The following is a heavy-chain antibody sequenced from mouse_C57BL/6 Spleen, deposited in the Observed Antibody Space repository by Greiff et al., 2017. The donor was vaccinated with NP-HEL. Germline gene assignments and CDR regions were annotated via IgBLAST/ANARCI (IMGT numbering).Heavy chain of an antibody. CDR2: IWRGGST. J-gene: IGHJ4*01. Sequence: QVQLQQSGPGLVQPSQSLSITCTVSGFSLTSYGVHWVRQSPGKGLEWLGVIWRGGSTDYNAAFMSRLSITKDNSKSQVFFKMNSLQADDTAIYFCAKNPSLLTYAMDYWGQGTSVTVSS. V-gene: IGHV2-5*01. CDR3: AKNPSLLTYAMDY. CDR1: GFSLTSYG.